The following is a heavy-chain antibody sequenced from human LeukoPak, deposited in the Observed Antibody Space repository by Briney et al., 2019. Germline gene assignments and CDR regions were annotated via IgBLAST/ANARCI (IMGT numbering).Heavy chain of an antibody. CDR3: ATGRSGWLIDY. CDR1: GYTFTTYD. CDR2: MSPNSGNT. J-gene: IGHJ4*02. V-gene: IGHV1-8*01. Sequence: VASEKVSCKASGYTFTTYDINWVRQATGQGLEWMGWMSPNSGNTGYAQNFQGRVTMTRNTSINTAYMELSSLRSEDTAVYYCATGRSGWLIDYWGQGTLVTVSS. D-gene: IGHD6-13*01.